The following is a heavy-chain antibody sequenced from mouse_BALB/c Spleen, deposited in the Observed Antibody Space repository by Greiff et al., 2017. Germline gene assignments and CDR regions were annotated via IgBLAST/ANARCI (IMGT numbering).Heavy chain of an antibody. D-gene: IGHD2-1*01. J-gene: IGHJ2*01. CDR1: GFTFKDSY. Sequence: VQLQQSGAELVKPGASVKLSCTASGFTFKDSYMHWVKQRPEQGLEWIGRIDPANGNTKYDPKFQGKATITADTSSNTAYLQLSSLTSEDTAVYYCARAGGNRDYFDYWGQGTTLTVSS. CDR3: ARAGGNRDYFDY. CDR2: IDPANGNT. V-gene: IGHV14-3*02.